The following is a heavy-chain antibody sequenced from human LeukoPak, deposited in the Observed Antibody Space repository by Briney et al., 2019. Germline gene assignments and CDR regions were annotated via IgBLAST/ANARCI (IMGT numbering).Heavy chain of an antibody. CDR1: GFTFSNYW. CDR3: ARSTAGLDY. J-gene: IGHJ4*02. D-gene: IGHD1-1*01. CDR2: IRQEGSEK. Sequence: PGGSLRLSCAASGFTFSNYWMSWVRQAPGKGLEWVANIRQEGSEKYYVDSMRGRFTISRDNAKDSLYLQMSSLRAEDTAVYYCARSTAGLDYWGQGTLVTVSS. V-gene: IGHV3-7*01.